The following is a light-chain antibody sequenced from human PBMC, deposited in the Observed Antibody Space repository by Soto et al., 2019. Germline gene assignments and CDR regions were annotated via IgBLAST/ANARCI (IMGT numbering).Light chain of an antibody. Sequence: DIQMTQSPSTLSASVGDRVTITCRASRSISTWLAWYQQKPGKAPNLLIYKASNLESGVPSRLSGSGSGTEFPLTISSLQPDDFATYYCQQYDSYPWTFGQGTKVDI. CDR2: KAS. CDR1: RSISTW. V-gene: IGKV1-5*03. CDR3: QQYDSYPWT. J-gene: IGKJ1*01.